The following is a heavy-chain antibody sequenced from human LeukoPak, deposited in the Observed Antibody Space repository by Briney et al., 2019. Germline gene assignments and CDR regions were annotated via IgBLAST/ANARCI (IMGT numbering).Heavy chain of an antibody. V-gene: IGHV3-48*02. CDR3: ASLGSTDDYYFDY. CDR2: ISSSSSTI. CDR1: GFTFSSCS. Sequence: GGSLRLSCAASGFTFSSCSMNWVRQAPGKGLEWVSYISSSSSTIYYADSVKGRFTISRDNAKNSLYLQMNSLRDEDTAVYYCASLGSTDDYYFDYWGQGTLVTVSS. J-gene: IGHJ4*02. D-gene: IGHD2-2*01.